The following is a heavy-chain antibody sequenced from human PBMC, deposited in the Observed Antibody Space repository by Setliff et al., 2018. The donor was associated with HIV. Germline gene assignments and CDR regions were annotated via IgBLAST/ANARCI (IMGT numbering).Heavy chain of an antibody. D-gene: IGHD2-21*02. Sequence: SETLSLTCAVSGCSISSNFLWGWVRQPPGQGLEWIGSIHHAGSTYYNPSLKSRVRISLDTSKNQFSLKLSSVTAADTAVYYCARHDCGGNCDINWFDPWGQGTLVTVSS. V-gene: IGHV4-38-2*01. CDR1: GCSISSNFL. CDR3: ARHDCGGNCDINWFDP. CDR2: IHHAGST. J-gene: IGHJ5*02.